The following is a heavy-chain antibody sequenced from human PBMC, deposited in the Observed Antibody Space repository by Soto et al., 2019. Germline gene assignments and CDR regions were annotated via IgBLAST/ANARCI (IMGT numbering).Heavy chain of an antibody. CDR1: GGSISSYY. CDR2: IYYSGRT. CDR3: ASLGYCSSTSCPFDY. D-gene: IGHD2-2*01. Sequence: QVQLQESGPGLVKPSETLSLTCTVSGGSISSYYWSWIRQPPGKGQEWIGYIYYSGRTHYNTSLKSRVIISVDTSKNQFSLKLSSVTAADTAVYYCASLGYCSSTSCPFDYWGQGTLVTVSS. J-gene: IGHJ4*02. V-gene: IGHV4-59*01.